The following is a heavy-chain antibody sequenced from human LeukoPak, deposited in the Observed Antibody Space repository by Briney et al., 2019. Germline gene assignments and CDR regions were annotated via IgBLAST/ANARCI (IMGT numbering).Heavy chain of an antibody. D-gene: IGHD3-3*01. Sequence: ASVKVSCKGSGYTLSNHAFSWVRQAPGQGLEWMGWISADNGNTNHAQKFQGRVSLTTDTSTSTAYMELRSLRSDDTAVYYCARAHSYFISWSGYPTGVWGQGTTVTVSS. J-gene: IGHJ6*02. CDR3: ARAHSYFISWSGYPTGV. V-gene: IGHV1-18*04. CDR1: GYTLSNHA. CDR2: ISADNGNT.